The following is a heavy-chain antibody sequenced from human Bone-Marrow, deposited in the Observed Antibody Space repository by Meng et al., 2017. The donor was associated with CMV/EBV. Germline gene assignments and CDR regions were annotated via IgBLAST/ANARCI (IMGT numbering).Heavy chain of an antibody. J-gene: IGHJ4*02. CDR2: INHSGST. CDR3: AILLGGRSAYYDFWRYFDY. Sequence: GSLRLSCAVYGGSFSGYYWSWIRQPPGKGLEWIGEINHSGSTNYNPSLKSRVTISVDTSKNQFSPKLSSVTAADTAVYYCAILLGGRSAYYDFWRYFDYWGQGTLVTVSS. V-gene: IGHV4-34*01. D-gene: IGHD3-3*01. CDR1: GGSFSGYY.